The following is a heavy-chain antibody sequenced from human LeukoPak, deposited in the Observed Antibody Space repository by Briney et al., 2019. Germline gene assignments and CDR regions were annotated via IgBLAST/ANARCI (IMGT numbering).Heavy chain of an antibody. CDR2: INHSGST. CDR1: GFTFSSYA. CDR3: ARKTFDYDSSGYYWS. J-gene: IGHJ4*02. D-gene: IGHD3-22*01. Sequence: GSLRLSCAASGFTFSSYAMSWIRQPPGKGLEWIGEINHSGSTNYNPSLKSRVTISVDTSKNQFSLKLSSVTAADTAVYYCARKTFDYDSSGYYWSWGQGTLVTVSS. V-gene: IGHV4-34*01.